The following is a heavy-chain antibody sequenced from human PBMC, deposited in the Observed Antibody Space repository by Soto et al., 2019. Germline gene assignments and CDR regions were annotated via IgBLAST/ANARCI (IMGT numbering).Heavy chain of an antibody. D-gene: IGHD2-2*01. J-gene: IGHJ5*02. CDR3: ARAGCSSTSCYGGWFDP. Sequence: KPSETLSLTCTVSGGSVSSGSYYWSWIRQPPGKGLEWIGYIYYSGSTNYNPSLKSRVTISVDTSKNQFSLKLSSVTAADTAVYYCARAGCSSTSCYGGWFDPWGQGTLVTVSS. V-gene: IGHV4-61*01. CDR1: GGSVSSGSYY. CDR2: IYYSGST.